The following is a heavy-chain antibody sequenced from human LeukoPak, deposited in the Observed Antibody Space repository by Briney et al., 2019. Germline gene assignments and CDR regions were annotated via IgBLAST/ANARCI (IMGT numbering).Heavy chain of an antibody. J-gene: IGHJ4*02. CDR2: INTDGSST. V-gene: IGHV3-74*01. CDR3: IRVKSIAVADTPHY. CDR1: GFTFSSYW. Sequence: PGGSLRLSCAASGFTFSSYWMHWVRQAPGKGLVWVSRINTDGSSTVYAHSVKGRFTISRDNAKHTLSLQMNRLRAEDTTVYYCIRVKSIAVADTPHYWGQGTLVTVSS. D-gene: IGHD6-19*01.